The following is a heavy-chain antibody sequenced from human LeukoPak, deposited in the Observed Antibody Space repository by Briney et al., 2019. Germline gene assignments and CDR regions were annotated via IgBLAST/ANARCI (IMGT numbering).Heavy chain of an antibody. V-gene: IGHV4-4*07. CDR2: IYTSGST. J-gene: IGHJ4*02. CDR1: GGSISSYY. CDR3: ARDQAYYDLWSGYYLYYFDY. D-gene: IGHD3-3*01. Sequence: SETLSLTCTVSGGSISSYYWSWIRQPAGKGLEWIGRIYTSGSTNYNPSLKSRVTMSVDTSKNQFSLKLSSVTAADTAVYYCARDQAYYDLWSGYYLYYFDYWGQGTLVTVSS.